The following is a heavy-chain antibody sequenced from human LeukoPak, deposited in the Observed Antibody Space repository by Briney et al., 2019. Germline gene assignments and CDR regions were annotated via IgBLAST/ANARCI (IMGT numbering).Heavy chain of an antibody. J-gene: IGHJ4*02. Sequence: KPSETLSLTCAVYGGSFSGYYWSWIRQPPGKGLEWIGEINHSGSTNYNPSLKSRVTISVDTSKNQFSLKLSSVAAADTAVYYCVADTAIYTDYWGQGTLVTVSS. CDR1: GGSFSGYY. CDR3: VADTAIYTDY. D-gene: IGHD5-18*01. CDR2: INHSGST. V-gene: IGHV4-34*01.